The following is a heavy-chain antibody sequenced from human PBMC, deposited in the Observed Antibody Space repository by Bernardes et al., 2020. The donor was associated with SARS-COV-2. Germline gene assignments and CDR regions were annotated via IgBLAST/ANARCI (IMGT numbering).Heavy chain of an antibody. D-gene: IGHD2-8*01. CDR3: ARDNMGLNIWPTFFDV. Sequence: ASVKVSCMASGYTFGNYGFSWVRQAPGQGLEWMGWISANSGKTSYAQKYEGKISLTTDTSTSTAYMELRRLTFDDTAIYYCARDNMGLNIWPTFFDVWGQGTMVIV. CDR2: ISANSGKT. V-gene: IGHV1-18*01. CDR1: GYTFGNYG. J-gene: IGHJ4*02.